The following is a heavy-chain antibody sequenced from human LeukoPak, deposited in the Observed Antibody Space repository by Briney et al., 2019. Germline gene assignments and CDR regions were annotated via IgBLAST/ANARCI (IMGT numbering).Heavy chain of an antibody. V-gene: IGHV4-34*01. CDR2: INHSGST. CDR1: GGSFSGYY. J-gene: IGHJ4*02. CDR3: ARLRLTGYAYFDY. Sequence: SETLSLTCAVYGGSFSGYYWSWIRQPPGKGLEWIGEINHSGSTNYNPSLKSRFTISVDTSKNQFSLKLSSVTAADTAVYYCARLRLTGYAYFDYWGQGTLVTVSS. D-gene: IGHD3-9*01.